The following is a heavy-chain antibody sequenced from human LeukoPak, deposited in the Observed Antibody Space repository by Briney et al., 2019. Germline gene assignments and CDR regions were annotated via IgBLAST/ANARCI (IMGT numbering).Heavy chain of an antibody. CDR3: ARTYGSGSYYYFDY. J-gene: IGHJ4*02. V-gene: IGHV4-38-2*02. CDR2: IYHSGSA. D-gene: IGHD3-10*01. Sequence: SETLSLTCSVSRYSISSGYYWAWIRQPPGKGLEWIGSIYHSGSAYYNASLKSRVTMSVDTSKNQFSLKLSSVTAADTAVYYCARTYGSGSYYYFDYWGQGTLVTVSS. CDR1: RYSISSGYY.